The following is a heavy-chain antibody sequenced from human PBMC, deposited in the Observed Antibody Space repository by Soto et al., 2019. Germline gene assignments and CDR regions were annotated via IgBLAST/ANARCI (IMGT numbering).Heavy chain of an antibody. CDR1: GLSLSNTW. V-gene: IGHV3-15*07. CDR2: ISTKPDGAST. J-gene: IGHJ4*02. CDR3: TTADPPRYFDFRTGYYLFDY. D-gene: IGHD3-3*01. Sequence: GGSLRLSCAASGLSLSNTWMSWVRQAPGKGLEWVGRISTKPDGASTDYAAPVKGRFTISRDDSRNTVFLQMNNLKSEDTAVYYCTTADPPRYFDFRTGYYLFDYWGQGTLVTVSS.